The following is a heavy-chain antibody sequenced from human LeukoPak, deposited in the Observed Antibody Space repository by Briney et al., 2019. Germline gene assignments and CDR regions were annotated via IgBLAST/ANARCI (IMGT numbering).Heavy chain of an antibody. CDR1: GFTFSSYG. Sequence: GGSLRLSCVASGFTFSSYGMIWVRQAPGKGLEWVSYISISSSSIYYADSMKGRITISRDNAKNSLYLQMNSLRAEDTAVYYCARNPIPVVAAIDYWGQGTLVTVSS. CDR3: ARNPIPVVAAIDY. CDR2: ISISSSSI. V-gene: IGHV3-21*01. J-gene: IGHJ4*02. D-gene: IGHD2-15*01.